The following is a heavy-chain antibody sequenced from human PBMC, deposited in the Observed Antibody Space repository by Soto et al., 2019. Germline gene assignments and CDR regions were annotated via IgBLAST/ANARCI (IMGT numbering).Heavy chain of an antibody. V-gene: IGHV1-18*01. D-gene: IGHD2-15*01. J-gene: IGHJ6*03. Sequence: ASLKVSCKASGYPFTSYGISWVRQAPGQGLEWMGWISAYNGNTNYAQKLQGRVTMTTDTSTSTAYMELRSLRSDDTAVYYCARGRGLDCSGGSCYSGYYMDVWGKVTTVTVSS. CDR1: GYPFTSYG. CDR2: ISAYNGNT. CDR3: ARGRGLDCSGGSCYSGYYMDV.